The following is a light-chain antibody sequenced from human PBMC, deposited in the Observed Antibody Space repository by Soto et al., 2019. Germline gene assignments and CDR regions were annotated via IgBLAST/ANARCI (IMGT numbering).Light chain of an antibody. V-gene: IGKV3-20*01. J-gene: IGKJ4*01. CDR3: RQYGSSPPLT. CDR1: QTVSSNS. CDR2: GAS. Sequence: EIVLTQSPGTLSLSPGESATLSCRASQTVSSNSLAWYQQKPGQAPRLLIYGASSRAPGIPDRFSGSGSGTDFILTINRLEPEDIGMYYCRQYGSSPPLTVAGGTQVEIK.